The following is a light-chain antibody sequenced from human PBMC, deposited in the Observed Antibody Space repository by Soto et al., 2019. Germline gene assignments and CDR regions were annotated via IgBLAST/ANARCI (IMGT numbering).Light chain of an antibody. CDR2: VNSDGSH. CDR1: SGHSSYA. Sequence: QPVLTQSPSASASLGASVKLTFTLSSGHSSYAIAWHQQQPEKGPRYLMKVNSDGSHSKGDGIPNRFSGSSSGTERHLTISSLQSEDEADYYCQTWGTAIHDVVFGGGTKLTVL. CDR3: QTWGTAIHDVV. V-gene: IGLV4-69*01. J-gene: IGLJ2*01.